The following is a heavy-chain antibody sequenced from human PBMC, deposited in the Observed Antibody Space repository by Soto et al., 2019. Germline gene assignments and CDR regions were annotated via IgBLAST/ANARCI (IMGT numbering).Heavy chain of an antibody. CDR1: GGSISSYY. D-gene: IGHD6-19*01. CDR3: APSLFIEVAGTGWYYDL. V-gene: IGHV4-59*01. CDR2: IYYSGST. J-gene: IGHJ2*01. Sequence: SETLSLTCPVSGGSISSYYWSWIRQPPGKGLELIGYIYYSGSTNYNPSLKSRVTISVDTYKKQFSLKLSSVTAADTAVYYCAPSLFIEVAGTGWYYDLWGRGTLVNDSS.